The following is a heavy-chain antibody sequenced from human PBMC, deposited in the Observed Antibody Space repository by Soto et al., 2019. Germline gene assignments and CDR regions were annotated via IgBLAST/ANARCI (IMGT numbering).Heavy chain of an antibody. CDR2: INHSGST. Sequence: SETLSLTCAVYGGSFSGYYWSWIRQPPGKGLEWIGEINHSGSTNYNPSLKSRVTISVDTSKNQFSLKLSSVTAADTAVYYCARGLDDCSSTSCWVYWGQGTLVTVSS. J-gene: IGHJ4*02. CDR3: ARGLDDCSSTSCWVY. CDR1: GGSFSGYY. D-gene: IGHD2-2*01. V-gene: IGHV4-34*01.